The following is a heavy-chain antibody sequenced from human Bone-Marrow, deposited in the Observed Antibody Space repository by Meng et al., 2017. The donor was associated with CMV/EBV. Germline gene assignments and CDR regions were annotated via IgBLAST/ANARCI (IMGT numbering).Heavy chain of an antibody. CDR2: IYYSGYS. CDR3: AGYDFWSGYPS. D-gene: IGHD3-3*01. Sequence: GSLRLSCTVSGASISTYYWSWIRQPPGKALEWIGNIYYSGYSNYNPSLKSRVTISVDTSKNQVSLKLSSVTAADTAVYYCAGYDFWSGYPSWGQGTLVTVSS. CDR1: GASISTYY. J-gene: IGHJ4*02. V-gene: IGHV4-59*01.